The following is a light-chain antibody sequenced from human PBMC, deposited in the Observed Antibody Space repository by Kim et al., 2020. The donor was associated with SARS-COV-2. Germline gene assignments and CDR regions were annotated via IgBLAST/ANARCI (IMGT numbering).Light chain of an antibody. CDR2: GAS. CDR3: QQYGSAPDT. CDR1: QTVRGNY. Sequence: EIVVTQSPSTLSLSPGEGATLSCRASQTVRGNYVAWYQQRPGQAPRPLIYGASRRATGVPDRFSASGSGTDFTLTISRLEPDDFGVYYCQQYGSAPDTFGQGTKLEI. J-gene: IGKJ2*01. V-gene: IGKV3-20*01.